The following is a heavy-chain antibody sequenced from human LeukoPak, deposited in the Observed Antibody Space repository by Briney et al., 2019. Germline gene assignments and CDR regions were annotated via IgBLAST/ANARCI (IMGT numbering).Heavy chain of an antibody. CDR3: ARHLPSHIGWDYYYGMDV. CDR2: IHYSGDI. J-gene: IGHJ6*02. CDR1: GGSISNYY. V-gene: IGHV4-59*08. D-gene: IGHD1-26*01. Sequence: SETLSLTCTVSGGSISNYYWSWIRQPPGKGLEWIGYIHYSGDINYNPSLKRRVTISVEKSKNQFSLKLSSVTAADTAVYYCARHLPSHIGWDYYYGMDVWGQGTTVTVSS.